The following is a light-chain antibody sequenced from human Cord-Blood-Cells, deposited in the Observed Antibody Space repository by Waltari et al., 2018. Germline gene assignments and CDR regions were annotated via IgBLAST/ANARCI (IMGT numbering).Light chain of an antibody. CDR2: QDS. CDR3: QAWDSSNVV. V-gene: IGLV3-1*01. CDR1: KLGDKY. J-gene: IGLJ2*01. Sequence: SYELTQPPSVSVSPGQTASITCSGAKLGDKYACWYQQKPGPSPVLVIYQDSKRPSGIPERFSGSNSGNTATLTISGTQAMDEDDYYCQAWDSSNVVFGGGTKLTVL.